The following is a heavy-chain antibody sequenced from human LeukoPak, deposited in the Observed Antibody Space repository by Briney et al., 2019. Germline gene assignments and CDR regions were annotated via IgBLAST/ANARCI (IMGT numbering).Heavy chain of an antibody. CDR2: ISGSGGST. D-gene: IGHD3-9*01. CDR3: AKDRNYDILTDNRFDP. Sequence: GGSLRLSCAASGFTFSSYAMSWVRQAPGKGLEWVSAISGSGGSTYYADSVKGRFTISRDNSKNTLYLQMNSLRAEDTAVYYCAKDRNYDILTDNRFDPWGQGTLVTVSS. J-gene: IGHJ5*02. CDR1: GFTFSSYA. V-gene: IGHV3-23*01.